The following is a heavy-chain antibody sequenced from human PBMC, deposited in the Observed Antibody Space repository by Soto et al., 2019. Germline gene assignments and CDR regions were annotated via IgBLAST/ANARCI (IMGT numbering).Heavy chain of an antibody. CDR3: ARDTVVFDY. J-gene: IGHJ4*02. Sequence: GGSLRLSCAASGFTFSDYMSWIRQAPGKGLEWVSYISSSGSTIYYADSVKGRFTISRDNAKNSLYLQMNSLRAEDTAVYYCARDTVVFDYWGQGTLVTVSS. V-gene: IGHV3-11*01. CDR2: ISSSGSTI. D-gene: IGHD4-17*01. CDR1: GFTFSDY.